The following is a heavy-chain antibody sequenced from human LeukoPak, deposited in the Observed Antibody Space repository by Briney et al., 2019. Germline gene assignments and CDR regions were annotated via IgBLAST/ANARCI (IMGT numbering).Heavy chain of an antibody. CDR3: ARAASRSSTWFDP. CDR1: GDSISSGRYF. J-gene: IGHJ5*02. Sequence: SETLSLTCAVSGDSISSGRYFLTWIRQPAGKGLEWIGRVYTVGTTDYNPSLRSRVTMSVDTSKNQFSLKLSSVTAADTAVYYCARAASRSSTWFDPWGQGTLVTVSS. D-gene: IGHD2-15*01. CDR2: VYTVGTT. V-gene: IGHV4-61*02.